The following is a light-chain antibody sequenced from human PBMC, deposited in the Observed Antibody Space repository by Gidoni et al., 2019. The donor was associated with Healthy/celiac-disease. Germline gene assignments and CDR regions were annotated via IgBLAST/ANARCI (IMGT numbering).Light chain of an antibody. Sequence: SASVGDRVTITCRATQSISRWLAWYQQKPGEAPKQLIYKAPSLESGVPSRFSGGRSGTEFTLTISSLRPDDFATNYCHTLGTFGQGTKVEIK. CDR2: KAP. J-gene: IGKJ1*01. CDR3: HTLGT. CDR1: QSISRW. V-gene: IGKV1-5*03.